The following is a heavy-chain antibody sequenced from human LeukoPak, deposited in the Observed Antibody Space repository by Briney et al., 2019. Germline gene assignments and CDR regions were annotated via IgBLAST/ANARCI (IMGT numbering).Heavy chain of an antibody. V-gene: IGHV1-18*01. CDR1: GYTFTSYG. Sequence: ASVKVSCKASGYTFTSYGISWVRQAPGQGLEWMGWISAYNGNTNYAQKLQGRVTMTTDTSTSTAYMELRSLRSDDTAVYYCARDPSSYCTNGVCYTVNWFDPWGQGTLVTVSS. J-gene: IGHJ5*02. CDR2: ISAYNGNT. D-gene: IGHD2-8*01. CDR3: ARDPSSYCTNGVCYTVNWFDP.